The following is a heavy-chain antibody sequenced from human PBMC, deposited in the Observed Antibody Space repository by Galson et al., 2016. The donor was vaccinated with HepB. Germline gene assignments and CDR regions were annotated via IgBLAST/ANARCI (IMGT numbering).Heavy chain of an antibody. J-gene: IGHJ4*02. Sequence: SLRLSCAASGFTFNNFAMNWVRQAPGKGLEWVSAISVSSDSTFYADSVKGRFIIFRDNSKNTLYLQMNSLRAEDTAVYYCAKDLGLLALAYWGQGTLVTVSS. V-gene: IGHV3-23*01. CDR2: ISVSSDST. CDR3: AKDLGLLALAY. CDR1: GFTFNNFA. D-gene: IGHD2-15*01.